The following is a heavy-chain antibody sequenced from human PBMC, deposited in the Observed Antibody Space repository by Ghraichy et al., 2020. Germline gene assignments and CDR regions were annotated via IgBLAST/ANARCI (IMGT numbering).Heavy chain of an antibody. CDR3: ATSRGYSYGYDY. CDR2: INHSGST. V-gene: IGHV4-34*01. D-gene: IGHD5-18*01. J-gene: IGHJ4*02. CDR1: GGSFSGYY. Sequence: SQTLSLTCAVYGGSFSGYYWSWIRQPPGKGLEWIGEINHSGSTNYNPSLKSRVTISVDTSKNQFSLKLSSVTAADTAVYYCATSRGYSYGYDYWGQGTLVTGSS.